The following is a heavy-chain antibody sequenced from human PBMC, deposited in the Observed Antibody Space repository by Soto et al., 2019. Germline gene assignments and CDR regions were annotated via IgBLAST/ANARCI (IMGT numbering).Heavy chain of an antibody. CDR2: IYHSGST. CDR3: ALDSSSSHGGLYYYAMDV. Sequence: QVQLQESGPGLVKPSGTLSLTCAVSGGSISSSNWWSWVRQPPGKGLEWIGEIYHSGSTNYNPSLKSRVTISVDKSENQFSLKLSSVTAADTAVYYCALDSSSSHGGLYYYAMDVWGQGTTVTVSS. CDR1: GGSISSSNW. J-gene: IGHJ6*02. V-gene: IGHV4-4*02. D-gene: IGHD6-6*01.